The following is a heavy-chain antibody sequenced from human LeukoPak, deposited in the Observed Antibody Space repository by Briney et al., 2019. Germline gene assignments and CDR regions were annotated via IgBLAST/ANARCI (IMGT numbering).Heavy chain of an antibody. CDR1: GFTFSDYY. J-gene: IGHJ4*02. CDR2: ISSSGSTI. CDR3: ARAYFDWLSRQYYFDY. D-gene: IGHD3-9*01. Sequence: PGGSLRLSCVASGFTFSDYYMSWIRQAPGKGLEWVSYISSSGSTIYYADSVKGRFTISRDNAKNSLYLQMNSLRAEDTAVYYCARAYFDWLSRQYYFDYWGQGTLVTVSS. V-gene: IGHV3-11*01.